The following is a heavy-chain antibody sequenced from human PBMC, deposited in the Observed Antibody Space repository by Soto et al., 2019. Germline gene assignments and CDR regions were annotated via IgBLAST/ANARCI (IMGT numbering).Heavy chain of an antibody. CDR1: GFTFSTYA. J-gene: IGHJ4*02. CDR3: ARPHYGSGSSSGYFDY. V-gene: IGHV3-30-3*01. CDR2: ISYDGSNK. Sequence: QVQLVESGGGVVQPGRSLRLSCAASGFTFSTYAMHWVRQAPGKGLEWVAVISYDGSNKYQADSVKGRFTISRDNSKNTLYLQMNSLRAEDTAVYYCARPHYGSGSSSGYFDYGGQGTLVTVSS. D-gene: IGHD3-10*01.